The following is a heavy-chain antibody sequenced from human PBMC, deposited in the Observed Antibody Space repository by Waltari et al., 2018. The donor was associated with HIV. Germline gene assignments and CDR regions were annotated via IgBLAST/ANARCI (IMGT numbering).Heavy chain of an antibody. CDR2: IYTRGST. CDR3: ARWSGYYRSFHY. V-gene: IGHV4-61*02. CDR1: GGSISSGSYY. Sequence: QVQLQESGPGLVKPSQTLSLTCTVSGGSISSGSYYWNWIRQPAGKGLEWIGRIYTRGSTNYNPSLKSRVTISIDTSKNHFSRKLSSVSAADTAVYYCARWSGYYRSFHYWGQGTLVTVSS. J-gene: IGHJ4*02. D-gene: IGHD3-3*01.